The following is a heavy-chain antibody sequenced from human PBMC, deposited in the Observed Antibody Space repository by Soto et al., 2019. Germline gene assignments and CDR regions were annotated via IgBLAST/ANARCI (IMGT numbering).Heavy chain of an antibody. Sequence: QVQLVESGGGVVQPGRSLRLSCAASGFTFSSYGMHWVRQAPGKGLEWVAVIWYDGSNKYYADSVKGRFTISRDNSKNTLYLQMNSLSAEDTAVYYCASIGYCSGGSCYLALGYWGQGTLVTVSS. D-gene: IGHD2-15*01. CDR1: GFTFSSYG. V-gene: IGHV3-33*01. CDR2: IWYDGSNK. CDR3: ASIGYCSGGSCYLALGY. J-gene: IGHJ4*02.